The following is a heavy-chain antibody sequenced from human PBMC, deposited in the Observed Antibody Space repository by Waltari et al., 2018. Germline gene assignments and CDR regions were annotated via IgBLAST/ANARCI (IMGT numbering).Heavy chain of an antibody. CDR3: ARDPFGVTATHPDY. CDR2: ISRSSSTI. D-gene: IGHD3-3*01. J-gene: IGHJ4*02. V-gene: IGHV3-48*02. Sequence: EVYLVESGGALVQPGGSPRLSCAASGFTFSSYSMNGVRQAPGKGLEWVSYISRSSSTIYYADSVKGRFTISMDNAKNSLYLQMNSLRDEDTAVYDCARDPFGVTATHPDYWGQGTLVTFSS. CDR1: GFTFSSYS.